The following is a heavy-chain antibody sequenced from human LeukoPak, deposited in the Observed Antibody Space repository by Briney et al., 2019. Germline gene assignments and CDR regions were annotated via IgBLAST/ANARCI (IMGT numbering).Heavy chain of an antibody. CDR3: ARGGSTDSIHSCGGNCYFLDH. D-gene: IGHD2-21*02. J-gene: IGHJ4*02. CDR1: GYTFTGNH. CDR2: INPNSGGT. Sequence: ASVTVSCKASGYTFTGNHMHWVRQAPGHGLEWMGWINPNSGGTNYAQKFQGRVIMTRDTSISTAYMELSRLGSDDTAVYYCARGGSTDSIHSCGGNCYFLDHWGQGTLVTVSS. V-gene: IGHV1-2*02.